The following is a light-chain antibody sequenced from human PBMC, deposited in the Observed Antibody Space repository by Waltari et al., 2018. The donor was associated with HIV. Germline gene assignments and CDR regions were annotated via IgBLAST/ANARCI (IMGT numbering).Light chain of an antibody. V-gene: IGLV1-47*01. Sequence: QSVLTQPPSASGTPGQRVTISCSGSSSNIGSTYVYWYQPLPGTAPKLLIYRNNQRPSGAPDRFSGAKSGTSASLAISGLRSEDEADYYCAAWDDSLSGPGVFGGGTKLTVL. CDR3: AAWDDSLSGPGV. J-gene: IGLJ2*01. CDR2: RNN. CDR1: SSNIGSTY.